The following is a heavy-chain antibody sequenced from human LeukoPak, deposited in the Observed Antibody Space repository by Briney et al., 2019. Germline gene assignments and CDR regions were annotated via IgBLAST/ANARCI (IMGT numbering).Heavy chain of an antibody. CDR2: IYYSGST. D-gene: IGHD3-22*01. J-gene: IGHJ6*02. CDR1: GGSISSSSYY. Sequence: SETLSLTCTVSGGSISSSSYYWGWIRQPPGKGMEWIGSIYYSGSTYYNPSPKSRVTISVDTSKNQFSLKLSSVTAADTAVYYCARHGDRSGYSNTFYYDMDVWGQGTTVTVSS. CDR3: ARHGDRSGYSNTFYYDMDV. V-gene: IGHV4-39*01.